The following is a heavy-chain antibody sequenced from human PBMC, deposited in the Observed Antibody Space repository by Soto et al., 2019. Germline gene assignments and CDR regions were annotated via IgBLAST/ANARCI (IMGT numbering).Heavy chain of an antibody. CDR1: GGTVSSGGYY. D-gene: IGHD1-7*01. CDR2: ISSSGSA. CDR3: AMAGNYRYLDA. J-gene: IGHJ4*02. Sequence: QVQLQESGPGLVTPSETLSLTCTVSGGTVSSGGYYWSWIRQPPGKGLEWIGYISSSGSANYNPPLKRRATISVDTTKNQCALKPTSGTAADTAVDDCAMAGNYRYLDAGGQGTLVTVSS. V-gene: IGHV4-61*08.